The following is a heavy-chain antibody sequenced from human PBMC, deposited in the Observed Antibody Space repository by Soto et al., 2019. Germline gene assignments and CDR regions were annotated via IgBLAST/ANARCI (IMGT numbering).Heavy chain of an antibody. D-gene: IGHD5-12*01. CDR2: ISSSSSYI. V-gene: IGHV3-21*01. CDR1: GFTFSSYS. CDR3: ARVPEMATTDPPDY. Sequence: GGSLRLSCAASGFTFSSYSMNWVRQAPGKGLEWVSSISSSSSYIYYADSVKGRFTISRDNAKNSLYQQMNSLRAEDTAVYYCARVPEMATTDPPDYWGQGTLVTVSS. J-gene: IGHJ4*02.